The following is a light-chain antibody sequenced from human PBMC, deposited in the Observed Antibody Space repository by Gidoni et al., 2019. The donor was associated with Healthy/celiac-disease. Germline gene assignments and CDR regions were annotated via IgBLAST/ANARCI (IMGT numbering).Light chain of an antibody. CDR2: QDS. V-gene: IGLV3-1*01. CDR1: KLGDKY. CDR3: QAWDSSTAV. J-gene: IGLJ2*01. Sequence: SYELTQPPSVSVSPGQTASIPCSGDKLGDKYACWSQQKPGQSPVLVIYQDSKRPSGIPERFSGYNSGNKATLTISGTQAMDEADYYCQAWDSSTAVFGGGTKLTVL.